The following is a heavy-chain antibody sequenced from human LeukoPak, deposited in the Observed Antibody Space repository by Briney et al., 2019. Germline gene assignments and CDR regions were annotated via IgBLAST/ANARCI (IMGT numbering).Heavy chain of an antibody. V-gene: IGHV1-46*01. D-gene: IGHD6-13*01. CDR1: GYTFTKYY. CDR3: VRDPLTTRVDMAAAGTSYYYGLDV. J-gene: IGHJ6*02. Sequence: ASVKVSCKASGYTFTKYYMHWVRQAPGQGLKWMGIINPSGGSTTYAQKFQGRVTMTRDTSPSTVYLELSSLRSEDTAVYYCVRDPLTTRVDMAAAGTSYYYGLDVWGQGTTVTVSS. CDR2: INPSGGST.